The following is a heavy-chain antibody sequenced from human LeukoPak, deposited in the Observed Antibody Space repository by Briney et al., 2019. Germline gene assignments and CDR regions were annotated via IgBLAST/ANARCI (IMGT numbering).Heavy chain of an antibody. Sequence: GSLRLSCAASGFTFSSNYMSWVRPAPGKGLEWVSVIYSGGSTYYADSVKGRFTISRDNSKNTLYLQMNSLRAEDTAVYYCASSYYDSSGYYQVGYFDYWGQGTLVTVSS. CDR2: IYSGGST. D-gene: IGHD3-22*01. V-gene: IGHV3-66*02. CDR1: GFTFSSNY. J-gene: IGHJ4*02. CDR3: ASSYYDSSGYYQVGYFDY.